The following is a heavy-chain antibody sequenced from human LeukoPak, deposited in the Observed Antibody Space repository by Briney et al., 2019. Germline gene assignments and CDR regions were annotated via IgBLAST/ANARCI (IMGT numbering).Heavy chain of an antibody. CDR2: INYDGSGK. J-gene: IGHJ1*01. V-gene: IGHV3-7*01. Sequence: PGGSLRLSCAASGFTFSNYAMSWARQAPGKGLEWVANINYDGSGKYYVDSVKGRFTVSRDNAKNSLYLQMNSLRAEDTAIYYCVSSYTSGCWGQGTLVTVSS. D-gene: IGHD6-19*01. CDR1: GFTFSNYA. CDR3: VSSYTSGC.